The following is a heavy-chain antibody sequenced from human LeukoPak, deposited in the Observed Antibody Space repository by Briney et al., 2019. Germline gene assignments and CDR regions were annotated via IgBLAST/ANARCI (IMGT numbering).Heavy chain of an antibody. CDR3: ATPAYAPHKVYFQH. V-gene: IGHV1-69-2*01. Sequence: GATVKISCKVSGHTFTDYYMHWVQQAPGKGLEWMGLVDPEDGKTIYAEKFEGRVTITADTSTDTAYMELSSLRFEDTAVYYCATPAYAPHKVYFQHWGQGTLVTVSS. CDR2: VDPEDGKT. CDR1: GHTFTDYY. D-gene: IGHD4-17*01. J-gene: IGHJ1*01.